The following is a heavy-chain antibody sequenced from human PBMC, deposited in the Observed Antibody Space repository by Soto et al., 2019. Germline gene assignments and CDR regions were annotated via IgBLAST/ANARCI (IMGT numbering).Heavy chain of an antibody. D-gene: IGHD3-22*01. J-gene: IGHJ4*02. CDR2: FDPEAGGK. CDR1: GYTVSELS. CDR3: STLYDRSGCLHGYYFDS. Sequence: QVQLEQSGAEVKRPGASVKVSCKVSGYTVSELSMHWLRQGPGTALEWMGGFDPEAGGKIYTQKFQGKVITTKDTTAAIAYMELTSLTSVDTAVYYCSTLYDRSGCLHGYYFDSWGQGTRVTVAS. V-gene: IGHV1-24*01.